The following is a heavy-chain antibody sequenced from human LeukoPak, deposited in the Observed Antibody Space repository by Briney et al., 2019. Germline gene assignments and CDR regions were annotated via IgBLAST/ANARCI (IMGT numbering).Heavy chain of an antibody. V-gene: IGHV4-34*01. D-gene: IGHD2-2*02. Sequence: SETLSLTCAVYGGSFSGYYWSWIRQPPGKGLEGIGEMNDSGSTNSNPSLKSRVTISVDTSKNQFSLKLSSVTAADTAVYYCARVGGYCSSTSCYTRGYYFDYWGQGTLVTVSS. CDR3: ARVGGYCSSTSCYTRGYYFDY. CDR1: GGSFSGYY. J-gene: IGHJ4*02. CDR2: MNDSGST.